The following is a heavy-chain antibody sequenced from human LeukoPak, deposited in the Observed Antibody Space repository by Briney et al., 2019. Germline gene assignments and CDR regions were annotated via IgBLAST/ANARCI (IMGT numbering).Heavy chain of an antibody. V-gene: IGHV3-21*01. CDR2: ISSSSSYI. D-gene: IGHD2-2*01. J-gene: IGHJ4*02. Sequence: KPGGSLRLSCAASGFTFSSYSMNWVRQAPGKGLEWVSSISSSSSYIYYADSVKGRFTISRDNAKSSLYLQMNSLRAEDTAVYYCAREVVPAAFDYWGQGTLVTVSS. CDR3: AREVVPAAFDY. CDR1: GFTFSSYS.